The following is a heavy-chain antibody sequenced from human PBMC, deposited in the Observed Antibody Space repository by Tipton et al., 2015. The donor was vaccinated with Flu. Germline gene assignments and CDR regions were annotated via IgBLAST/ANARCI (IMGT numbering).Heavy chain of an antibody. CDR1: GGSFSGYY. V-gene: IGHV4-34*01. CDR3: AAWGSYRYRSFDY. Sequence: TLSLTCAVYGGSFSGYYWGWIRQPPGKGLEWIGEINHSGSTNYNPSLKSRVTISVDTSKNQFSLMLSSVTAADTAVYYCAAWGSYRYRSFDYWGQGTLVTVSS. D-gene: IGHD3-16*02. J-gene: IGHJ4*02. CDR2: INHSGST.